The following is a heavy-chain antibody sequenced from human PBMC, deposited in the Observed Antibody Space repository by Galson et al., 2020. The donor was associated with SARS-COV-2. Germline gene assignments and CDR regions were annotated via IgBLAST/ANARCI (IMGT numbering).Heavy chain of an antibody. CDR2: IYSGGST. V-gene: IGHV3-53*01. D-gene: IGHD5-18*01. CDR3: AAPSDTAMVMGLF. Sequence: GGSLRLSCAASGFTVSSNYMSWVRQAPGKGLEWVSVIYSGGSTYYADSVKGRFTISRDNSKNTLYLQMNSLRAEDTAVYYCAAPSDTAMVMGLFWGQGTLVTVSS. CDR1: GFTVSSNY. J-gene: IGHJ4*02.